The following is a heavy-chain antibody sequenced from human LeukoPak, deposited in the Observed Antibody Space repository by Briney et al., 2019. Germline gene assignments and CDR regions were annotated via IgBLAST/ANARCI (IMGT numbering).Heavy chain of an antibody. J-gene: IGHJ5*02. D-gene: IGHD6-13*01. V-gene: IGHV3-15*01. CDR3: TTDPSDSSWYQFDP. Sequence: GGSLRLSCAASGFTFSNAWMSWVRQAPGKGLEWVGRIKSKTDGGTTDYAAPVKGRFTISRDDSKNTLYLQMNSLKTEDTAVYYCTTDPSDSSWYQFDPWGQGTLVTVSS. CDR2: IKSKTDGGTT. CDR1: GFTFSNAW.